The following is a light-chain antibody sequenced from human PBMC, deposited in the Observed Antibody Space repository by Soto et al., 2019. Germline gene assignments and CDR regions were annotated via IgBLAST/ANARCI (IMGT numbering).Light chain of an antibody. CDR1: QSISSW. CDR2: KAS. Sequence: DIQMTQSPSTLSASVGDRFTIACRSSQSISSWLAWYQQKPGKAPKLLIYKASILESGVPSRFSGSGSGSDFTLTISSLQPEDFATYYCQQYNSYSQITFGQGTRLEIK. V-gene: IGKV1-5*03. J-gene: IGKJ5*01. CDR3: QQYNSYSQIT.